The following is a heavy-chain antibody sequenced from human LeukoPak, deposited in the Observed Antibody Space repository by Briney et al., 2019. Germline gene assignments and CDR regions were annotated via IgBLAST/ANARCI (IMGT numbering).Heavy chain of an antibody. CDR2: INPSGGST. J-gene: IGHJ4*02. Sequence: ASVKVSCKASGYTFTSYYMHWVRQAPGPGLEWMGIINPSGGSTSYAQKFQGRVTMTRDMSTSTVYMELSRLRSDDTAVYYCARVDGSGSYFDYWGQGTLVTVSS. V-gene: IGHV1-46*01. CDR1: GYTFTSYY. D-gene: IGHD3-10*01. CDR3: ARVDGSGSYFDY.